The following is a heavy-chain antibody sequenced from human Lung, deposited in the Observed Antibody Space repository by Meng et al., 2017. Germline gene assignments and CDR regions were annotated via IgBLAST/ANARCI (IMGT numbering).Heavy chain of an antibody. V-gene: IGHV1-46*03. J-gene: IGHJ4*02. CDR2: INSSGDYT. CDR1: GYTFTSYY. Sequence: QVQLVQSGAEVKKPGASGKVSCKASGYTFTSYYIHWVRQAPGQGLEWMGLINSSGDYTRYAQRFQGRVTMTRDTSTSTVYMELSSLRSEDTAVYFCARDVRLLEAYFDYWGQGTLVTVSS. D-gene: IGHD6-25*01. CDR3: ARDVRLLEAYFDY.